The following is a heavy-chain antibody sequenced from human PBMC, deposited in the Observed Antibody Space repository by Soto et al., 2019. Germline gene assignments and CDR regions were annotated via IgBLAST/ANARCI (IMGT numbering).Heavy chain of an antibody. Sequence: QLQLQESGPGLVKPSETLSLTCTVSGGSISSSSYYWGWIRQPPGKGLEWIGSIYYSGSTYYNPSLKSRVTISVDTSKNQFSLKLSSVTAADTAVYYCAGMVRGVYFDYWGQGTLVTVSS. CDR1: GGSISSSSYY. CDR2: IYYSGST. J-gene: IGHJ4*02. D-gene: IGHD3-10*01. CDR3: AGMVRGVYFDY. V-gene: IGHV4-39*01.